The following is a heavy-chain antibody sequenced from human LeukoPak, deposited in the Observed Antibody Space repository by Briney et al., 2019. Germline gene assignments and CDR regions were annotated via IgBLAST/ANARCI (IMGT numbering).Heavy chain of an antibody. D-gene: IGHD5-24*01. J-gene: IGHJ4*02. V-gene: IGHV4-39*01. CDR3: ARHRSGWLQSSFDY. CDR2: ISYSGST. CDR1: GGSISSRPYY. Sequence: SETLSLTCTVSGGSISSRPYYWGWVRQPPGKGLEWIGTISYSGSTYYNPSLKSRVTISVDTSKNQFSLKLSSVTAADTAAYYCARHRSGWLQSSFDYWGQGTLVTVSS.